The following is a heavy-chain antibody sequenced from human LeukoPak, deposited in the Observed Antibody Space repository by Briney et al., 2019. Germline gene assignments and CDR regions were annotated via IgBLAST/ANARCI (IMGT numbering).Heavy chain of an antibody. V-gene: IGHV5-51*01. CDR1: GYSFTSYW. Sequence: GESLKISCKGSGYSFTSYWIGWVRQMPGKGLEWMGIIYPGDSDTRYSPSFQGQVTISADKSISTAYLQWSSLKASDTAMYYCARQGWAYYDFWSGSFDYWGQGTLVTVSS. CDR3: ARQGWAYYDFWSGSFDY. CDR2: IYPGDSDT. J-gene: IGHJ4*02. D-gene: IGHD3-3*01.